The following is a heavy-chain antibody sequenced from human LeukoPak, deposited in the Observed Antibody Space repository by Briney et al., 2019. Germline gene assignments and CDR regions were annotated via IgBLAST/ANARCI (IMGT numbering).Heavy chain of an antibody. CDR3: ARDGVVEMATIPTAFDI. J-gene: IGHJ3*02. D-gene: IGHD5-24*01. Sequence: ASVKVSCKASGGTFSSYAISWVRQAPGQGLEWMGGIIPIFGTANYAQKFQGRVTITTDESTSTAYMELSSLRSEDTAVYYCARDGVVEMATIPTAFDIWGQGTVVTVSP. CDR2: IIPIFGTA. V-gene: IGHV1-69*05. CDR1: GGTFSSYA.